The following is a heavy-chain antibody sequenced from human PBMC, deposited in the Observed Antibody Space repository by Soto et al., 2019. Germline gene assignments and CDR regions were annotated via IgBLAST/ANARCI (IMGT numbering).Heavy chain of an antibody. CDR1: GGTFSSYA. V-gene: IGHV1-69*01. CDR2: IIPIFGTA. CDR3: AREAMPYGSGSNAFDI. J-gene: IGHJ3*02. D-gene: IGHD3-10*01. Sequence: QVQLVQSGAEVKKPGSSVKVSCKASGGTFSSYAISWVRQAPGQGLEWMGGIIPIFGTANYAQKFQGRVTITADESTITGYMELSRVRSEDTAVYYCAREAMPYGSGSNAFDIWGEGTIVAVSS.